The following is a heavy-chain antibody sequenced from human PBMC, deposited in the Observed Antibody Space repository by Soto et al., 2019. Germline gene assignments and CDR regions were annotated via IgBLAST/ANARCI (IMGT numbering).Heavy chain of an antibody. V-gene: IGHV4-39*01. D-gene: IGHD6-19*01. CDR3: ARVLYSSGWWSWFDP. Sequence: KSSETLSLTCTVSGGSISSSSYYWGWIRQPPGKGLEWIGSIYYSGSTYYNPSLKSRVTISVDTSKNQFSLKLSSVTAADTAVYYCARVLYSSGWWSWFDPWGQGTLVTVSS. CDR2: IYYSGST. J-gene: IGHJ5*02. CDR1: GGSISSSSYY.